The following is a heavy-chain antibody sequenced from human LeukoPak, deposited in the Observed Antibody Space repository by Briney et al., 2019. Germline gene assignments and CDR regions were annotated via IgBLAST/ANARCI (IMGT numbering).Heavy chain of an antibody. CDR2: ISAYNGNT. CDR1: GYTFTSYG. J-gene: IGHJ4*02. D-gene: IGHD5-18*01. Sequence: GASVKVSCKASGYTFTSYGISWVRQAPGQGLEWMGWISAYNGNTNYAQKLQGRVTMTTDTSTSTAYMELRNLRSDDTAVCYCARGDSYGYTARDYFDYWGQGTLVTVSS. CDR3: ARGDSYGYTARDYFDY. V-gene: IGHV1-18*01.